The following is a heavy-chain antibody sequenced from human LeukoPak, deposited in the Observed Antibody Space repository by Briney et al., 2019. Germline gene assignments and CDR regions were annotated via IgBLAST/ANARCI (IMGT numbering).Heavy chain of an antibody. CDR2: ISAYNGNT. J-gene: IGHJ6*02. V-gene: IGHV1-18*01. CDR3: ARDQGSNYYYYGMDV. CDR1: GYTFTSYG. Sequence: GASVKVSCTASGYTFTSYGISWVRQAPGQGLEWMGWISAYNGNTNYAQKLQGRVTMTTDTSTSTAYMELRSLRSDDTAVYYCARDQGSNYYYYGMDVWGQGTTVTVSS. D-gene: IGHD4-11*01.